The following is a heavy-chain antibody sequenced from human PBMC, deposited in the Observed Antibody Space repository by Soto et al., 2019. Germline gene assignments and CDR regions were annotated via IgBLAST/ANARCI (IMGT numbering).Heavy chain of an antibody. CDR2: IWNDGSGY. CDR1: GFTFNNYG. D-gene: IGHD6-13*01. V-gene: IGHV3-33*01. Sequence: QVQLVESGGGVVQPGGSLRLSCAASGFTFNNYGMHWVRQAPGKGLEWVAVIWNDGSGYYYANSVKGRFTISRDNSKNKLYLQMSSLRADDTAVYFCARRQISPPTRGAAAARGGMDVWGHGTTVTVSS. J-gene: IGHJ6*01. CDR3: ARRQISPPTRGAAAARGGMDV.